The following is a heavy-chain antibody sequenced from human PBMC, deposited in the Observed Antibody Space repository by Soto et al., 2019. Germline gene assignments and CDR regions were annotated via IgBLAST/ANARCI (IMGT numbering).Heavy chain of an antibody. CDR2: ISSSGSTA. J-gene: IGHJ4*02. CDR3: TRAAWFPYLSFY. V-gene: IGHV3-48*03. CDR1: GFTFSRFE. D-gene: IGHD3-10*01. Sequence: EVQLVESGGGLVQPGGSLRLSCAASGFTFSRFELHWVRQAPGKGLEWISYISSSGSTAYYASSVEGRFAISRDNVDNSVYLQMDSLRAEDTALYYCTRAAWFPYLSFYWGQGALVTVSS.